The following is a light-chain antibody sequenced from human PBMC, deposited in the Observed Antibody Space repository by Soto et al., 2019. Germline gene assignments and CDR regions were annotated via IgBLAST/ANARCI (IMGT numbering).Light chain of an antibody. CDR2: DAS. V-gene: IGKV3-20*01. CDR3: QQFVESPYT. Sequence: EIVLTQSPGPMSLSPGQRATLSCRASETVSRSYLAWYQQTPGQAPRLLIYDASTRATDIPDRFAGSGSGTDLSLTISRLGPEDFGVYYCQQFVESPYTFGRGPRLEIK. CDR1: ETVSRSY. J-gene: IGKJ2*01.